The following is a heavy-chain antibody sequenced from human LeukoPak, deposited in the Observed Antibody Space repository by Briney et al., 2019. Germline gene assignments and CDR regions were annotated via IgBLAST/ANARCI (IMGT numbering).Heavy chain of an antibody. CDR3: VASTGYSSSWFYFDY. CDR1: GFTFGTYG. D-gene: IGHD6-13*01. CDR2: IQYDGNKK. V-gene: IGHV3-30*02. J-gene: IGHJ4*02. Sequence: GGSLRLSCAASGFTFGTYGMHWVRQAPGQGLEWVAFIQYDGNKKYQADSVKGRFTISRDNAKNSLYLQMNSLRAEDTAVYYCVASTGYSSSWFYFDYWGQGTLVTVSS.